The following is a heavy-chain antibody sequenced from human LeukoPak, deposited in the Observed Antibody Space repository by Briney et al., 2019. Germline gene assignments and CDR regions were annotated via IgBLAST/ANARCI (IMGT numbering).Heavy chain of an antibody. J-gene: IGHJ5*02. V-gene: IGHV4-59*01. D-gene: IGHD3-22*01. Sequence: SETLSLTCTVSGGSISSYYWSWIRQPPGKGLEWIGYIYYSGSTNYNPSLKSRVTISVDTSKNQFSLKLSSVTAADTAVYCCARARGMIVPFDPWGQGTLVTVSS. CDR1: GGSISSYY. CDR3: ARARGMIVPFDP. CDR2: IYYSGST.